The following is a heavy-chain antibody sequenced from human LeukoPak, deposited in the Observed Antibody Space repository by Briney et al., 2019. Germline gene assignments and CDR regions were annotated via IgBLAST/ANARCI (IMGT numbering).Heavy chain of an antibody. CDR1: GYSISSGYY. D-gene: IGHD2-2*02. V-gene: IGHV4-38-2*02. CDR2: IYHSGST. Sequence: PSETLSLTCTVSGYSISSGYYWGWIRQPPGKGLEWIGSIYHSGSTYYNPSLKSRVTISVDTSKNQFSLKLSSVPAADTAVYYCARDSPTADIVVVPAAILIDWGQGTLVTVSS. CDR3: ARDSPTADIVVVPAAILID. J-gene: IGHJ4*02.